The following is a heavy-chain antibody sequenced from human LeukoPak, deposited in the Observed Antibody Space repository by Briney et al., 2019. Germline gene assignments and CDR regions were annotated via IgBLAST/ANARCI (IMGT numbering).Heavy chain of an antibody. Sequence: PSETLSLTCTVSGCSISRYYWSWVRQPPGKGLEWMGYIYYSGSTNYNPSLKSRVTISVDTSKNQFSLKLSSVTAADTAVYYCARDPNPSGWYSGAFDIWGQGTMVTVSS. CDR1: GCSISRYY. J-gene: IGHJ3*02. CDR3: ARDPNPSGWYSGAFDI. CDR2: IYYSGST. V-gene: IGHV4-59*01. D-gene: IGHD6-19*01.